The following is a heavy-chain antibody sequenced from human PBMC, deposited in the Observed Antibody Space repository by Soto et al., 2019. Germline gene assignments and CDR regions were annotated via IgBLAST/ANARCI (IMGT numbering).Heavy chain of an antibody. CDR1: GFTFSSFA. J-gene: IGHJ4*02. CDR3: AKGLGELSPESYDY. CDR2: ISYDGSEQ. D-gene: IGHD3-16*02. Sequence: QVQLVESGGGVVQPGRSLRLSCAASGFTFSSFAMHWVRQAPGNGLEWMSVISYDGSEQYYADSVKGRFTISRDNYKNTVHLQMNSLRAEDTAVYYCAKGLGELSPESYDYWGQGTLVTVSS. V-gene: IGHV3-30*18.